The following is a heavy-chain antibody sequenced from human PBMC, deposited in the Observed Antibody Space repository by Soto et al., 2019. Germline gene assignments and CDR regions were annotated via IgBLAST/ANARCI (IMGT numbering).Heavy chain of an antibody. Sequence: QVQLVQSGAEVKKPGASVKVSSKASGYTFTSYGISWVRQAPGQGLEWMGWISAYNGNTNYAQKLQGRVTMTTDTSTSTAYMELRSLRSDGTAVYYCAREGGTIFGVVIIPGYYYGMDVWGQGTTVTVSS. CDR3: AREGGTIFGVVIIPGYYYGMDV. CDR1: GYTFTSYG. D-gene: IGHD3-3*01. CDR2: ISAYNGNT. J-gene: IGHJ6*02. V-gene: IGHV1-18*01.